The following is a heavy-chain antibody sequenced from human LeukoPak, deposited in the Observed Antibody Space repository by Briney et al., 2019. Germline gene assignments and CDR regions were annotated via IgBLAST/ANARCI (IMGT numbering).Heavy chain of an antibody. Sequence: GGSLRLSCAASGFTFDDYGMSWVRQAPGKGLEWVSGINWNGGSTGYADSVKGRFTISRDNAKNSLYLQMNSLGAEDTALYHCARGEGATILPDYWGQGTLVTVSS. J-gene: IGHJ4*02. CDR1: GFTFDDYG. CDR2: INWNGGST. V-gene: IGHV3-20*01. D-gene: IGHD1-26*01. CDR3: ARGEGATILPDY.